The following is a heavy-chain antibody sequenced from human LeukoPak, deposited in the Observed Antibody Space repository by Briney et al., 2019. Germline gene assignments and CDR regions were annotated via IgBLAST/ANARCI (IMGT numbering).Heavy chain of an antibody. CDR1: GFSFSSYA. Sequence: PGGSLRLSCATSGFSFSSYAMSWVRQAPGKGLEWVSSISGSGGSTYYADSVNGRFTISRDNSKTTLYLQMNSLRAEDTAVYYCAKDIRDYSNYGWFDPWGQGTLVTVSS. V-gene: IGHV3-23*01. CDR3: AKDIRDYSNYGWFDP. CDR2: ISGSGGST. J-gene: IGHJ5*02. D-gene: IGHD4-11*01.